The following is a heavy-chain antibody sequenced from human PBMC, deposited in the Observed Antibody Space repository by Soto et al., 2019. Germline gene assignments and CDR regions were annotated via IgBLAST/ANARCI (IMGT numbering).Heavy chain of an antibody. Sequence: PGGSLRLSCAGSGFTFSNYGLHWVHQAPGKGLEWVSSISSSGGSTYYADSVKGRFTISRDNAKNTLYLQMNSLRAEDTAVYYCARGADYDFWSGYYTVDPWGQGTLVTVSS. J-gene: IGHJ5*02. CDR1: GFTFSNYG. CDR3: ARGADYDFWSGYYTVDP. D-gene: IGHD3-3*01. V-gene: IGHV3-21*01. CDR2: ISSSGGST.